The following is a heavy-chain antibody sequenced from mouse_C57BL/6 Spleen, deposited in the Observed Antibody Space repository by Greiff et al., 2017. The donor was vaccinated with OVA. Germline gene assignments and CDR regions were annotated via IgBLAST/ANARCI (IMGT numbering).Heavy chain of an antibody. CDR1: GYTFTSYW. V-gene: IGHV1-72*01. CDR2: IDPNSGGT. Sequence: QVQLQQPGAELVKPGASVKLSCKASGYTFTSYWMHWVKQRPGRGLEWIGRIDPNSGGTKYNEKFKSKATLTVDKPSSTAYMQLSSLTSEDSAVYYCASPGGFTTVPTYCDVWGTGTTVTVSS. J-gene: IGHJ1*03. D-gene: IGHD1-1*01. CDR3: ASPGGFTTVPTYCDV.